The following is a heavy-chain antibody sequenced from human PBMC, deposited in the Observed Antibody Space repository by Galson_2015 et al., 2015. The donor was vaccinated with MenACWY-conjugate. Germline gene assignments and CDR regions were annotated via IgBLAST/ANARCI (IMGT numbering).Heavy chain of an antibody. Sequence: SETLSLTCSVSGGSVGSGSSYWGWMRQSPGEGLEWVGYMHYSGRGNYNPSLKSRAIVSVDTSKDQFSLRLISVTAADTAVYYCVRLPQDYCGGISCHGWFDPWGQGTLVTVSS. CDR3: VRLPQDYCGGISCHGWFDP. V-gene: IGHV4-61*01. CDR2: MHYSGRG. CDR1: GGSVGSGSSY. J-gene: IGHJ5*02. D-gene: IGHD2-21*01.